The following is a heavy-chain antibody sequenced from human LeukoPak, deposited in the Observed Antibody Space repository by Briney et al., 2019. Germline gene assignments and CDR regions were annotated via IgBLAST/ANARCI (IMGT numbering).Heavy chain of an antibody. CDR2: INQDGRET. J-gene: IGHJ4*02. V-gene: IGHV3-7*01. CDR3: GSPRRGY. CDR1: GFTFSSYG. Sequence: GGTLRLSCAASGFTFSSYGMSWVCQAPGKGLEWVANINQDGRETYYVDSMKGRLTISRDNAINSLYLQMNSLRVEDTAVYLCGSPRRGYWGQGILVTVSS.